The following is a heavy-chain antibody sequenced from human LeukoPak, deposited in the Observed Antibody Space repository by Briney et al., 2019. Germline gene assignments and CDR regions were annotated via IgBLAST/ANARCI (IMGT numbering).Heavy chain of an antibody. D-gene: IGHD6-19*01. Sequence: ASVKVSCKASGYTFTSYGISWVRQAPGQGLEWMAWISTYNGKTNYAQKLQGRVTMTADTSTSTAYMELRSLRSDDTAVYYCAREAGYSSGWTRWFDPWGQGTLVTVSS. CDR1: GYTFTSYG. CDR2: ISTYNGKT. CDR3: AREAGYSSGWTRWFDP. V-gene: IGHV1-18*01. J-gene: IGHJ5*02.